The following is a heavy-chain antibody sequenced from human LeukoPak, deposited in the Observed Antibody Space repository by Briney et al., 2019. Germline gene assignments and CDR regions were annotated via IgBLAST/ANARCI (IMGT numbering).Heavy chain of an antibody. Sequence: ASVKVSCKASGGTFSSYAISWVRQAPGQGLEWMGGIIPIFGTANYAQKFQGRVTITADESTSTAYMELNSLRSEDTAVFYCARLTYYDSSGYPPSGFDYWGQGTLVTVSS. CDR2: IIPIFGTA. J-gene: IGHJ4*02. V-gene: IGHV1-69*13. CDR1: GGTFSSYA. D-gene: IGHD3-22*01. CDR3: ARLTYYDSSGYPPSGFDY.